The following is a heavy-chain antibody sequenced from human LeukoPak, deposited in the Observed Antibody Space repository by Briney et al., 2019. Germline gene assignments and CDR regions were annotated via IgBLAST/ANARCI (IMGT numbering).Heavy chain of an antibody. CDR3: ARDITGTTHFDY. Sequence: PSETLSLTCTVSGYSISSGYYWGWIRQPPGKGLEWIGYIYQSGSTYYNPSLKSRVTISVDTSKNQFSLKLSSVTAADTAVYYCARDITGTTHFDYWGQGTLVTVSS. D-gene: IGHD1-7*01. CDR2: IYQSGST. V-gene: IGHV4-38-2*02. CDR1: GYSISSGYY. J-gene: IGHJ4*02.